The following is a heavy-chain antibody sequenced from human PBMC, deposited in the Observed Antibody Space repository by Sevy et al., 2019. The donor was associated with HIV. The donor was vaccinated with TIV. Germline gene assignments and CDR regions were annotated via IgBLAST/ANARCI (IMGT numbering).Heavy chain of an antibody. CDR1: GFTFSSYG. J-gene: IGHJ4*02. V-gene: IGHV3-33*01. D-gene: IGHD3-10*01. CDR3: ASGAYYYASRTENFDY. CDR2: IWYDGSSK. Sequence: GGSLRLSCAAYGFTFSSYGMHWVRQAPGKGLEWVALIWYDGSSKYYADSVKGRFTISRDNSKNTLYLQMNSLRAEDTAVYYCASGAYYYASRTENFDYWGPGTLVTVSS.